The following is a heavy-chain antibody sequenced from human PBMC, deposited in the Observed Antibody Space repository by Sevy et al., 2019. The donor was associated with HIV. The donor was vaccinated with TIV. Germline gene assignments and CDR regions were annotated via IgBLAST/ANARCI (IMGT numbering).Heavy chain of an antibody. CDR1: GFTVSSNY. CDR2: IYSGGST. CDR3: ARGYCSGGSCYGAFDI. J-gene: IGHJ3*02. D-gene: IGHD2-15*01. Sequence: GWSLRLSCAASGFTVSSNYMSWVRQAPGKGLEWVSVIYSGGSTYYADSVKGRFTISRDNSKNTLYLQMNSLRAEDTAVYYCARGYCSGGSCYGAFDIWGQGTMVTVSS. V-gene: IGHV3-53*01.